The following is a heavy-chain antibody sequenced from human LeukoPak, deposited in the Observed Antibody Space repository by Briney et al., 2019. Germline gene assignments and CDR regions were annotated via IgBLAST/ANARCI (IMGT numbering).Heavy chain of an antibody. J-gene: IGHJ4*02. D-gene: IGHD6-19*01. V-gene: IGHV1-46*01. Sequence: ASVKVSCKASGYTFTSYGISWVRQAPGQGLEWMGIINPSGGSTNYAQKSQGRVTMTRDTSTSTVYMELSSLRSEDTAVYYCARDNSGSDYWGQGTLVTVSS. CDR3: ARDNSGSDY. CDR1: GYTFTSYG. CDR2: INPSGGST.